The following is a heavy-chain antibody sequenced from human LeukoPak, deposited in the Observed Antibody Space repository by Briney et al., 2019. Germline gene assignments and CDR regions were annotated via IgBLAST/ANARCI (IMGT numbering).Heavy chain of an antibody. CDR3: ARGQSDFWSGYRSGGWFDP. V-gene: IGHV4-59*12. D-gene: IGHD3-3*01. Sequence: SETLSLTCTVAGGTISSYYWSWIRQPPGKGLEWIGYIYYSGSTNYNPSLKSRVTISVDTSKNQFSLKLSSVTAADTAVYYCARGQSDFWSGYRSGGWFDPWGQGTLVTVSS. CDR2: IYYSGST. J-gene: IGHJ5*02. CDR1: GGTISSYY.